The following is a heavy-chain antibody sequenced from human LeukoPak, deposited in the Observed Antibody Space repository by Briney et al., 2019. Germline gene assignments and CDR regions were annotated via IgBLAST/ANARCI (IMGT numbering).Heavy chain of an antibody. CDR1: GFTFSSYS. J-gene: IGHJ4*02. CDR2: ISSSSTYI. Sequence: GGSLRLSCAASGFTFSSYSMNWVRQAPGKGLEWVSYISSSSTYIDYADSVKGRFTISRDNAKNSLYLQMNSLRAEDTAVYYCARDQNSYGYSGTDYWGQGTLVTVSS. CDR3: ARDQNSYGYSGTDY. D-gene: IGHD5-18*01. V-gene: IGHV3-21*06.